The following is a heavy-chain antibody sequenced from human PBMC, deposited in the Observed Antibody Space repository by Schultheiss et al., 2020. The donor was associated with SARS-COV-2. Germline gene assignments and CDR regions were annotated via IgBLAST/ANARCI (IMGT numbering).Heavy chain of an antibody. CDR1: GFAFRDYQ. V-gene: IGHV3-11*06. CDR3: ASSLTPVRNAFDI. Sequence: GESLKISCAASGFAFRDYQMSWIRQAPGKGLEWVSSISSSSSYIYYADSVKGRFTISRDNSKNTLYLQMNSLRAEDTAVYYCASSLTPVRNAFDIWGQGTMVTVSS. D-gene: IGHD2-8*01. J-gene: IGHJ3*02. CDR2: ISSSSSYI.